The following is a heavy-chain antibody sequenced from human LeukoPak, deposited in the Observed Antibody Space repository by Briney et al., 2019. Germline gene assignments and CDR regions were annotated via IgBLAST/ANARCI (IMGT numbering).Heavy chain of an antibody. CDR2: MNPNSGNT. J-gene: IGHJ4*02. CDR1: GYTFTSYD. D-gene: IGHD6-6*01. CDR3: ARVLSSIPSRPFDY. V-gene: IGHV1-8*01. Sequence: GASVKVSCKAFGYTFTSYDINWVRQATGQGLEWMGWMNPNSGNTGYAQKFQGRVTMTRNTSISTAYMELSSLRSEDTAVYYCARVLSSIPSRPFDYWGQGTLVTVSS.